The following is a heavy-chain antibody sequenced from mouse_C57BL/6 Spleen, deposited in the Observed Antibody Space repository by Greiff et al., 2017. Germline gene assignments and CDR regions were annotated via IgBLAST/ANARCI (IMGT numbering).Heavy chain of an antibody. CDR3: ARWGSYYFDY. V-gene: IGHV1-72*01. CDR2: IHPNSGGT. Sequence: QVQLQQSGAELVKPGASVKLSCKASGYTFTSYWMHWVKQRPGRGLEWIGRIHPNSGGTKYNEKFKSKATLTVDKPSSTAYMQLSSLTSEDSAVYYCARWGSYYFDYWGQGTTLTVSS. CDR1: GYTFTSYW. J-gene: IGHJ2*01.